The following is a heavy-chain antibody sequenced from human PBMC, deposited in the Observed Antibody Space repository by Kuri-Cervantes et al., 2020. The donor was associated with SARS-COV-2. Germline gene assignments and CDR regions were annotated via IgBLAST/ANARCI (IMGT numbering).Heavy chain of an antibody. CDR3: ARLAPVAFLGAVDY. CDR2: IYHSGST. V-gene: IGHV4-4*02. J-gene: IGHJ4*02. Sequence: SETLSLTCAVSGGSISSCNWWTWVRQCIGEIYHSGSTNYNPSLKSRVTISVDKSKNQFSLKLSSVTAADTAVYHCARLAPVAFLGAVDYWGQGVLVTVSS. D-gene: IGHD6-19*01. CDR1: GGSISSCNW.